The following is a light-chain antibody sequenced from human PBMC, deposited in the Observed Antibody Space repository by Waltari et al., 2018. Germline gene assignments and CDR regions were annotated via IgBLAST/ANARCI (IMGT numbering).Light chain of an antibody. CDR1: RSVLYNSNNKHF. V-gene: IGKV4-1*01. J-gene: IGKJ5*01. Sequence: EIVMTQSPDSLAVSLGERAASNCKSSRSVLYNSNNKHFLAWYQQKPRQPPKLLINWASSRESGVPDRFSGSGSGTDFTLTISSLQAEDVAVYYCQQYYSSPISFGQGTRLEIK. CDR2: WAS. CDR3: QQYYSSPIS.